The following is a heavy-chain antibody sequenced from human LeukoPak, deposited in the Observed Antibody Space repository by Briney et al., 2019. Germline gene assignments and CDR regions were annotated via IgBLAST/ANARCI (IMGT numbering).Heavy chain of an antibody. CDR3: ARDSYYDFWSGWALAGPYYYYYMDV. D-gene: IGHD3-3*01. Sequence: GGSLRLSCAASGFTFSSYWMHWVRQPPGKGLVWVSRINTDVSSTSYADSVKGRFTNTRDNAKNTLYLQMNSLRAEDTAVYYCARDSYYDFWSGWALAGPYYYYYMDVWGKGTTVTVSS. J-gene: IGHJ6*03. V-gene: IGHV3-74*01. CDR1: GFTFSSYW. CDR2: INTDVSST.